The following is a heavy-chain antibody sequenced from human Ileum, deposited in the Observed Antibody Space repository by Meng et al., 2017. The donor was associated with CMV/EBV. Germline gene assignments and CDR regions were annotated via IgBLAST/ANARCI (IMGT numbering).Heavy chain of an antibody. CDR2: TWYDGSKK. CDR3: AKDRGSWKTGVLFYFDS. Sequence: FSFSACGMHWVRQAPGKGLEWVAGTWYDGSKKYYADSVKGRFTISRDNSKNTLYLQMNSLRAEDTAVYYCAKDRGSWKTGVLFYFDSWGQGTLVTVSS. V-gene: IGHV3-33*06. CDR1: FSFSACG. J-gene: IGHJ4*02. D-gene: IGHD3-10*01.